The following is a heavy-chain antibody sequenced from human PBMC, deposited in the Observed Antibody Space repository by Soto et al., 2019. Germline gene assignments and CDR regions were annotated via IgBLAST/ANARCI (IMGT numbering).Heavy chain of an antibody. J-gene: IGHJ3*02. V-gene: IGHV3-20*04. CDR1: GFTFEDHG. CDR3: ARDGGVAVAVDASDI. D-gene: IGHD6-19*01. Sequence: ESVGGVVRPGGSLRLSCAASGFTFEDHGMTWVRQVPGKGLEWVAEINWSGSSTSYADSVKGRFTISRDNAKNSLYLQMNSLRAEDTALYFCARDGGVAVAVDASDIWGQGTMVTVSS. CDR2: INWSGSST.